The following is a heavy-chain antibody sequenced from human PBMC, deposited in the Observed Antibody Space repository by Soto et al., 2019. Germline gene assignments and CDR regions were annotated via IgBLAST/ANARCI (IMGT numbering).Heavy chain of an antibody. CDR2: IYHSGST. J-gene: IGHJ5*02. CDR3: ARDQLEGNWFDP. V-gene: IGHV4-30-2*01. CDR1: GGCSSAFY. Sequence: TCSVAGGCSSAFYWNWIRKPPGKGLEWIGYIYHSGSTLYNPSLKSRVTISVDKSKNQFSLKLTSVTAADTAVYYCARDQLEGNWFDPWGQGTLVSVSS. D-gene: IGHD1-1*01.